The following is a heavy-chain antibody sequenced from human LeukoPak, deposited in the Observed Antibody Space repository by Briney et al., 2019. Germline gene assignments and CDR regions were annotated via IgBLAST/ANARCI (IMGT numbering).Heavy chain of an antibody. D-gene: IGHD3-10*01. CDR3: ARIDMVRGAKPDF. V-gene: IGHV4-38-2*01. J-gene: IGHJ4*02. Sequence: SETLSLTCSVSNYSITGGYYWGWIRQPPGKGLEWVATIYPFGTTYYNPSLKSRVTMSVDTSRNQFSLKLTSVTAADTTIYYCARIDMVRGAKPDFWGQETLVTVSS. CDR2: IYPFGTT. CDR1: NYSITGGYY.